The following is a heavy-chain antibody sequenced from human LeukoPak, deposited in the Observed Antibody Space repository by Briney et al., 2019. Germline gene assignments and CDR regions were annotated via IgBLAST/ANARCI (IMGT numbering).Heavy chain of an antibody. CDR2: ISAYNGNT. Sequence: GASVKVSCKASGYTFTSYGISWVRQAPGQGLEWMGWISAYNGNTNYAQKLQGRVTMTTDTSTSTAYMELRSLRSDDTAVYYCARRATVVTPEGYAFDIWGQGTMVTVSS. CDR3: ARRATVVTPEGYAFDI. V-gene: IGHV1-18*01. CDR1: GYTFTSYG. J-gene: IGHJ3*02. D-gene: IGHD4-23*01.